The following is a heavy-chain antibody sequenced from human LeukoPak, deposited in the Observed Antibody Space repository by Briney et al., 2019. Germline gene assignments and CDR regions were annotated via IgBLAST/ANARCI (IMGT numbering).Heavy chain of an antibody. Sequence: GGSLRLSCAASGFTFSSYEMNWVRQAPGKGLEWVSYISSSGSTVYYADSVKGRFTISRDNAKNSLYLQTNSLRAGDTAVYYCARTIEMATISYFDYWGQGTLVTVSS. CDR3: ARTIEMATISYFDY. CDR1: GFTFSSYE. J-gene: IGHJ4*02. D-gene: IGHD5-24*01. V-gene: IGHV3-48*03. CDR2: ISSSGSTV.